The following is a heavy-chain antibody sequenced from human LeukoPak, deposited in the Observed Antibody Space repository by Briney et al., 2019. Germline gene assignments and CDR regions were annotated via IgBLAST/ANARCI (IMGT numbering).Heavy chain of an antibody. J-gene: IGHJ4*02. CDR1: GFTFSSYG. Sequence: PGRSLRLSCAASGFTFSSYGMHWVRQAPGKGLEWVAVISYDGSNKYYADSVKGRFTISRDNSKNTLYLQMNSLGAEDTAVYYCAKGYDFWSDYWGQGTLVTVSS. V-gene: IGHV3-30*18. CDR2: ISYDGSNK. D-gene: IGHD3-3*01. CDR3: AKGYDFWSDY.